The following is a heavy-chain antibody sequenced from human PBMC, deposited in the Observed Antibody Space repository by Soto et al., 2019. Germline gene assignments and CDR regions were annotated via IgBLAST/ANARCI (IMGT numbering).Heavy chain of an antibody. CDR1: GYTFTSYG. V-gene: IGHV1-18*01. CDR3: ARVGVQLERRLYLPLYYKDV. CDR2: ISAYNGNT. J-gene: IGHJ6*03. Sequence: ASVKVSCKASGYTFTSYGISWVRQAPGQGLEWMGWISAYNGNTNYAQKLQGRVTMTTDTSTSTAYMELRSLRSDDTAVYYCARVGVQLERRLYLPLYYKDVWGKGTTVTVSS. D-gene: IGHD1-1*01.